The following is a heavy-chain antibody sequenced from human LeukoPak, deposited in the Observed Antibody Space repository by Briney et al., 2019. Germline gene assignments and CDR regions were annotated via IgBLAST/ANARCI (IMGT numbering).Heavy chain of an antibody. CDR2: INHDGSVK. CDR1: GFTFSSSW. Sequence: GGSLRLSCVASGFTFSSSWMAWVRQAPGKGLQWVANINHDGSVKNYVGSVKGRFAISRDNVQNSFYLQMNSLETDDTAVYYCAKDSYSKGDYWGQGTLVTVSS. D-gene: IGHD4-11*01. V-gene: IGHV3-7*01. CDR3: AKDSYSKGDY. J-gene: IGHJ4*02.